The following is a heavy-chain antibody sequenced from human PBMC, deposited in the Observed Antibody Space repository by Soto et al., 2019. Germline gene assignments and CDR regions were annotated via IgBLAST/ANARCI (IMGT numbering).Heavy chain of an antibody. CDR3: ARVIAARPDDYYYGMDV. D-gene: IGHD6-6*01. J-gene: IGHJ6*02. CDR1: GFTFSSYG. V-gene: IGHV3-33*01. Sequence: PGGSLRLSCAASGFTFSSYGMHWVRQAPGKGLEWVAVIWYDGSNKYYADSVKGRFTISRDNSKNTLYLQMNSLRAEDTAVYYCARVIAARPDDYYYGMDVWGQGTTVTVSS. CDR2: IWYDGSNK.